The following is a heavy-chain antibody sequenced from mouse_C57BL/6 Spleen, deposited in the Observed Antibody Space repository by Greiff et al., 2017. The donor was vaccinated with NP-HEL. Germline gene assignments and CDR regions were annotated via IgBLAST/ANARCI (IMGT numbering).Heavy chain of an antibody. CDR1: GFTFSSYG. CDR2: ISSGGSYT. Sequence: DVMLVESGGDLVKPGGSLKLSCAASGFTFSSYGLSWVRQTPDKRLEWVATISSGGSYTYYPDSVKGRFTISRDNAKNTLYLQMSSLKSEDTAMYYCARDSSGYRFAYWGQGTLVTVSA. CDR3: ARDSSGYRFAY. J-gene: IGHJ3*01. V-gene: IGHV5-6*02. D-gene: IGHD3-2*02.